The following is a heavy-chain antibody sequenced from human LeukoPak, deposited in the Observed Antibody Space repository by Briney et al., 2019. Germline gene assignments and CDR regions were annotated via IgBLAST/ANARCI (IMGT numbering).Heavy chain of an antibody. CDR2: ISGSGGST. J-gene: IGHJ4*02. CDR3: AGGPSGYHNT. Sequence: GGSLRLSCAASGFTFSSYAMSWVRQAPGEGLEWVSAISGSGGSTYYAYSVKGRFTISRDNSKNTLYLQMNSLRAEDTAVYYCAGGPSGYHNTGGEGTLVTVSS. V-gene: IGHV3-23*01. CDR1: GFTFSSYA. D-gene: IGHD5-12*01.